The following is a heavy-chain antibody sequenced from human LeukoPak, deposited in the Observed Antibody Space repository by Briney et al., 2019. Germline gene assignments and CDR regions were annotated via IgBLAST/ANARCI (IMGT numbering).Heavy chain of an antibody. CDR3: AKFPWGTGEYY. CDR1: GFTFSSNG. J-gene: IGHJ4*02. V-gene: IGHV3-30*02. CDR2: IRYDGSNK. Sequence: PGGSLRLSCAASGFTFSSNGMHWVRQAPGKGLEWVAFIRYDGSNKDYADSVKGRFAISRDNSKNTLYLQVNSLRAEDTAVYYCAKFPWGTGEYYWGQGTLVTVSS. D-gene: IGHD7-27*01.